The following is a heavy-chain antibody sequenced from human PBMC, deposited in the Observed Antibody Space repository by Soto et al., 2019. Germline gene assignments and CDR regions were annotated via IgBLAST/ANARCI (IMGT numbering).Heavy chain of an antibody. CDR3: ATRFYTSGVLFDY. Sequence: PSETLSLTCTVSGDSIRSSSYWGWIRQPPGRGLEWIGSIYSTGNTYYNPSLNSQVTISVDTSKNQFSLNVISVTAADTAVYYCATRFYTSGVLFDYWGQGTPVTVS. V-gene: IGHV4-39*01. CDR2: IYSTGNT. J-gene: IGHJ4*02. D-gene: IGHD2-2*02. CDR1: GDSIRSSSY.